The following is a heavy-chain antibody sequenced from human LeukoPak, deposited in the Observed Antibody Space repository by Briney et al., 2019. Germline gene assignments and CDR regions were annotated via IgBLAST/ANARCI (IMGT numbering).Heavy chain of an antibody. J-gene: IGHJ4*02. Sequence: GPTLVNPTQALTLTCTFSGFSLNTHAVVVGWVRQPPGQALEWLTFIYGDDDKRYSPSLESRLTITKDTSKNQVVLTMTDMDYVDTATYYCVHRTSVTSVDHWGQGTLVTVSS. V-gene: IGHV2-5*02. CDR2: IYGDDDK. CDR3: VHRTSVTSVDH. D-gene: IGHD4-17*01. CDR1: GFSLNTHAVV.